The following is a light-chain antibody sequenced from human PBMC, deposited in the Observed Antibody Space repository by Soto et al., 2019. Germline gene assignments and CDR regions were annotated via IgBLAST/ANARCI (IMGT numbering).Light chain of an antibody. J-gene: IGKJ2*01. V-gene: IGKV3-15*01. Sequence: EIVMTQSPATLSVSPGERATLSCRASQSVYNNLAWYQQKPGQAPGLLIYGASTRATGIPARFSGSGSGTDFTLTISSLQSEDSAVYYCQQYDNWPPMYTFGQGTKLEIK. CDR2: GAS. CDR3: QQYDNWPPMYT. CDR1: QSVYNN.